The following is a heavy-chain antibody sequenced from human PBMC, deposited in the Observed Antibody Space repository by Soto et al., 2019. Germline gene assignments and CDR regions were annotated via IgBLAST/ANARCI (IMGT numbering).Heavy chain of an antibody. CDR3: ASVSGSYHPFDY. D-gene: IGHD1-26*01. Sequence: SVKVSCKASGGTFSSYAISWVRQAPGQGLEWMGGIIPIFGTANYAQKFQGRVTITADESTSTAYMELSSLRSEDTAVYYCASVSGSYHPFDYWGQGTLVTVSS. V-gene: IGHV1-69*13. J-gene: IGHJ4*02. CDR2: IIPIFGTA. CDR1: GGTFSSYA.